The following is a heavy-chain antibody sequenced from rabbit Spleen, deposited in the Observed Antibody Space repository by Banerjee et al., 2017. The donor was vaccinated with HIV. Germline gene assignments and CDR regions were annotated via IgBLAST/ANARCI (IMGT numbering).Heavy chain of an antibody. J-gene: IGHJ6*01. V-gene: IGHV1S45*01. CDR1: GFSFSSDR. D-gene: IGHD1-1*01. CDR2: IWTSSGTP. Sequence: QEQLVESGGGLVTLGGSLKLTCTASGFSFSSDRMSWVRQAPGKGLEWIGCIWTSSGTPYYASWAKGRFTISKTSSTTVTLQMTSLTVADTATYFCARDTSSSFSSYGMDLWGPGTLVTVS. CDR3: ARDTSSSFSSYGMDL.